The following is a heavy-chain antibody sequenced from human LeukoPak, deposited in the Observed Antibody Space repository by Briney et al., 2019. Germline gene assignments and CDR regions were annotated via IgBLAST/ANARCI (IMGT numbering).Heavy chain of an antibody. CDR3: ARDQDYSYFDY. J-gene: IGHJ4*02. Sequence: GGSLRLSCAASGFTFSSYWMSWVRQAPGKGLEWVANIKQDGSEKYYVDSVKDRFTISRDNAKNSLYLQMNSLRAEDTAVYYCARDQDYSYFDYWGQGTLVTVSS. V-gene: IGHV3-7*03. D-gene: IGHD2-15*01. CDR1: GFTFSSYW. CDR2: IKQDGSEK.